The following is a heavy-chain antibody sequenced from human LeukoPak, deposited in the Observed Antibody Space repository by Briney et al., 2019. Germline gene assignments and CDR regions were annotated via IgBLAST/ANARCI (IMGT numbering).Heavy chain of an antibody. CDR1: GFTFSSYS. CDR2: ISSSSSYI. CDR3: AKAPGMREPRSFDI. V-gene: IGHV3-21*01. D-gene: IGHD2-2*01. J-gene: IGHJ3*02. Sequence: GGSLRLSCAASGFTFSSYSMNWVRQAPGKGLEWVSSISSSSSYIYYADSVKGRFTISRDNAKNSLYLQMNSLRAEDTAVYYCAKAPGMREPRSFDIWGQGTMVTVSS.